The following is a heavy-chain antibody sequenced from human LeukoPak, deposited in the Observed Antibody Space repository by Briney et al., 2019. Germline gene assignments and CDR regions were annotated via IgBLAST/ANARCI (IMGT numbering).Heavy chain of an antibody. D-gene: IGHD2-2*01. CDR1: GGSIRDDY. CDR2: IYYSGST. Sequence: SETLSLTCTFYGGSIRDDYWSWIRQPPGKGLEWIGNIYYSGSTKYNPSLKSRVTISIDTSRNQFSLKLTSVTAADTAVYYCARVPHCSSNSCQAWFDPWGQGTLVTVSS. J-gene: IGHJ5*02. V-gene: IGHV4-59*01. CDR3: ARVPHCSSNSCQAWFDP.